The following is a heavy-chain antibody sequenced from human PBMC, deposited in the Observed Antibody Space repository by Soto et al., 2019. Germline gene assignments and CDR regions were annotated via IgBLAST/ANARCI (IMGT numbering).Heavy chain of an antibody. CDR2: IYHRGST. CDR3: ARVSSLVGRPYEN. D-gene: IGHD3-22*01. V-gene: IGHV4-31*03. J-gene: IGHJ4*02. CDR1: GGSISSGNDY. Sequence: TLSLTCSVSGGSISSGNDYWSWIRQHPGKGLEWIGYIYHRGSTYYNPSLKSRVTISLDTSKNQFSLKLRSVTAADTAVYYCARVSSLVGRPYENWGQGTLVTVSS.